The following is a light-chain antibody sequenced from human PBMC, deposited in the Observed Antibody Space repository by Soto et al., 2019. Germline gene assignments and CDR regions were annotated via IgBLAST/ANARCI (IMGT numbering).Light chain of an antibody. Sequence: QSALTQPRSVSGSPGQSVTISCTGTSSDVGGYNYVSWYQQHPGKAPKLMIYDVSKRPSGVPDRFSGSKSGNTASLTISGLPAEDEAYYYSCSYARSYPLFGGGTKLTVL. J-gene: IGLJ2*01. CDR3: CSYARSYPL. CDR2: DVS. CDR1: SSDVGGYNY. V-gene: IGLV2-11*01.